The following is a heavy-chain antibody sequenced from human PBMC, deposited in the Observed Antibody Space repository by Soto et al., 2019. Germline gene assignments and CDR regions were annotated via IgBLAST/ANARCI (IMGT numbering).Heavy chain of an antibody. V-gene: IGHV3-23*01. Sequence: GGSLRLSCAASGFTFTSYVVSWVRQAPGKGLEWVAGISGGGSTAFYADSVKGRFTISRDNAKNTVVLQMDSLRAEDTAIYYCAKDSNKYSSSLRGRYFDYWGQGTLVTVSS. CDR2: ISGGGSTA. CDR1: GFTFTSYV. J-gene: IGHJ4*02. D-gene: IGHD3-22*01. CDR3: AKDSNKYSSSLRGRYFDY.